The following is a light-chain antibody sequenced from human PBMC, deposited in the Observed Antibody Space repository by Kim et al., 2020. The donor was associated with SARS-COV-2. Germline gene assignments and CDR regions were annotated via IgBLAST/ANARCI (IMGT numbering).Light chain of an antibody. CDR1: SSGVGGYNY. CDR2: DVS. V-gene: IGLV2-14*01. Sequence: QSALTQLAFVSGSPGQSITISCTGTSSGVGGYNYVSWYQQHPGKAPKLMIYDVSKRPSGVSNRFSGSKSGNTASLTISGLQAEDEADGYSSSYTSSSNWVFGGGTQLTVL. CDR3: SSYTSSSNWV. J-gene: IGLJ3*02.